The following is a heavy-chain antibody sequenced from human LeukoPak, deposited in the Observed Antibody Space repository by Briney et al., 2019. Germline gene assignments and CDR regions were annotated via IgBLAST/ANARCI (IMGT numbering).Heavy chain of an antibody. J-gene: IGHJ4*02. V-gene: IGHV3-74*01. CDR1: GFTFSSYW. Sequence: GGSLRLSCAASGFTFSSYWMHWVRQAPGKGLVWVSRISSEGSNTRYVDSVKGRFTISRDNSKNTLYLQMNSLRAEDTAVYYCAKADKLTFIVVVVAAVDYWGQGTLVTVSS. CDR3: AKADKLTFIVVVVAAVDY. D-gene: IGHD2-15*01. CDR2: ISSEGSNT.